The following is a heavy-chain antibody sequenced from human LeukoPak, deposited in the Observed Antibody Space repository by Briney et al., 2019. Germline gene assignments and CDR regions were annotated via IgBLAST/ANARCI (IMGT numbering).Heavy chain of an antibody. CDR2: ISWNSGSI. V-gene: IGHV3-9*01. D-gene: IGHD6-19*01. CDR1: GFTFSSYA. Sequence: QTGGSLRLSCAASGFTFSSYAMSWVRQAPGKGLEWVSGISWNSGSIGYADSVKGRFTISRDNAKNSLYLQMNSLRAEDTALYYCAKSRRRYSSVSWFDPWGQGTLVTVSS. J-gene: IGHJ5*02. CDR3: AKSRRRYSSVSWFDP.